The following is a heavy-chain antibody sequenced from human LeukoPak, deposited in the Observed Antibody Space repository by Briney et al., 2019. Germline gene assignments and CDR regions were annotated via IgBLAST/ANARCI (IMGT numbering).Heavy chain of an antibody. CDR2: ISAYNGNT. CDR1: GYTFTSYG. J-gene: IGHJ4*02. Sequence: ASVKVSCKASGYTFTSYGISWVRQAPGQGLEWMGWISAYNGNTNYAQKLQGRVTMTTNTSTSTAYMELRSLRSDDTAVYYCARGLSAYDFWSGYYYYFDYWGQGTLVTVSS. D-gene: IGHD3-3*01. CDR3: ARGLSAYDFWSGYYYYFDY. V-gene: IGHV1-18*01.